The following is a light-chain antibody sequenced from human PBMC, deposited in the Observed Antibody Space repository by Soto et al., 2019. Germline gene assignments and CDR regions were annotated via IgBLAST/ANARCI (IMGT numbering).Light chain of an antibody. Sequence: AIRMTQSPSSFSASTGDRVTITCRASQGISNYLAWYQQKPGKAPKLLIYAATTLQSGVPSRFSGSGSGTDYTLTTNCLQSEDFATYYCQQYYSYPWTFGQGTKVEIK. J-gene: IGKJ1*01. CDR1: QGISNY. CDR2: AAT. V-gene: IGKV1-8*01. CDR3: QQYYSYPWT.